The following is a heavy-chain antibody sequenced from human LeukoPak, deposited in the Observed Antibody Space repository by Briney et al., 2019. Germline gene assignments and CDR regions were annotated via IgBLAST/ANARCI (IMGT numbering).Heavy chain of an antibody. CDR1: GGSISSSSYY. CDR2: IFYSGST. V-gene: IGHV4-39*01. Sequence: SETLSLTCTVSGGSISSSSYYWGWIRQPPGKGLEWIGSIFYSGSTYYNPSLKSRVTISVDTSKNQFSLSLSSVTAADTAVYYCARGGGSYYYYYMDVWGKGTTVTVSS. J-gene: IGHJ6*03. CDR3: ARGGGSYYYYYMDV. D-gene: IGHD1-26*01.